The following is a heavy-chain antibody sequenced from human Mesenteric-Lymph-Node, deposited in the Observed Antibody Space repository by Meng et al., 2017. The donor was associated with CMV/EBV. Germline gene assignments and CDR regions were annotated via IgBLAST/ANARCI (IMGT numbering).Heavy chain of an antibody. Sequence: ASVKVSCKASGYTFTGYYMHWVRQAPGQGLEWMGWINPNSGGTNYAQKLQGRVTMTTDTSTSTAYMELRSLRSDDTAVYYCARERFLEWFPLRYYYYGMDVWGQGTTVTVSS. CDR1: GYTFTGYY. CDR3: ARERFLEWFPLRYYYYGMDV. CDR2: INPNSGGT. D-gene: IGHD3-3*01. V-gene: IGHV1-2*02. J-gene: IGHJ6*02.